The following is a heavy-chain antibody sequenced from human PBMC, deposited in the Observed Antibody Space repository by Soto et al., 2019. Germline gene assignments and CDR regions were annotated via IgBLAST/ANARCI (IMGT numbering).Heavy chain of an antibody. CDR3: ARDRQWGADDYY. Sequence: GGSLRLSCAASGFTFSSYWMTWVRQAPGKGLEWVANIKEDGSQKYYVGSVEGRFTISRDNAKNSLYPQMNSLRAEDTAVYYCARDRQWGADDYYWGQGTLVTVSS. D-gene: IGHD6-19*01. V-gene: IGHV3-7*01. CDR2: IKEDGSQK. J-gene: IGHJ4*02. CDR1: GFTFSSYW.